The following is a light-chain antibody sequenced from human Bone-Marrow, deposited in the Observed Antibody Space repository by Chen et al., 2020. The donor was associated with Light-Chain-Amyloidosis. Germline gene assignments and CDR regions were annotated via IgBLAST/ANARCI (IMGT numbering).Light chain of an antibody. CDR1: QSVSSW. CDR2: KAS. CDR3: QQYKTYSWT. Sequence: DIEMTQSPSTLSACVGDRVTITCRASQSVSSWLAWYQQRPGKAPKLLIYKASDLESGVPSRFSGSGSGTEFTLTITSLQPEDFATYYCQQYKTYSWTFGQGTQVEIK. J-gene: IGKJ1*01. V-gene: IGKV1-5*03.